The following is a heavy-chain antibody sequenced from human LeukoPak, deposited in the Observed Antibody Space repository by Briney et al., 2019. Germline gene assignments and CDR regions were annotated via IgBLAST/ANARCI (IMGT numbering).Heavy chain of an antibody. D-gene: IGHD6-19*01. V-gene: IGHV3-64*01. CDR2: ISGNGGST. CDR3: ERDAVGSVWYVGYFDN. J-gene: IGHJ4*02. Sequence: GRSQRLSCAASGFTFSNYAMYWVRQAPGKGLEFVSAISGNGGSTFYANSMKGRFSVSRDNSKNTLYLQMGSLRVADMAVYYCERDAVGSVWYVGYFDNWGQGTLVTVSS. CDR1: GFTFSNYA.